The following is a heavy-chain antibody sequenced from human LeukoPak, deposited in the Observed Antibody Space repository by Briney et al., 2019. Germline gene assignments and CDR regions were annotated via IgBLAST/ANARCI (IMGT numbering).Heavy chain of an antibody. V-gene: IGHV4-61*02. D-gene: IGHD2-15*01. CDR1: GGSISSGSYY. CDR3: ARGVSGHYYYYGMDV. J-gene: IGHJ6*02. Sequence: SETLSLTCTVSGGSISSGSYYWSWIRQPAGKGLEWIGRIYTSGSTNYNPSLKSRVTISVDTSKNQFSLKLSSVTAADTAVYYCARGVSGHYYYYGMDVWGQGTTVTVSS. CDR2: IYTSGST.